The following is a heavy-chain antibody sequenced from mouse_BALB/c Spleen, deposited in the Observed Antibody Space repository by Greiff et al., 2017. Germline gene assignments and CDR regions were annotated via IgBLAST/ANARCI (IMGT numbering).Heavy chain of an antibody. CDR1: GFSLTSYG. V-gene: IGHV2-9*02. CDR3: ARAIELGWFAY. CDR2: IWAGGST. Sequence: VKLQESGPGLVAPSQSLSITCTVSGFSLTSYGVHWVRQPPGKGLEWLGVIWAGGSTNYNSALMSRLSISKDNSKSQVFLKMNSLQTDDTAMYYCARAIELGWFAYWGQGTLVTVSA. D-gene: IGHD4-1*01. J-gene: IGHJ3*01.